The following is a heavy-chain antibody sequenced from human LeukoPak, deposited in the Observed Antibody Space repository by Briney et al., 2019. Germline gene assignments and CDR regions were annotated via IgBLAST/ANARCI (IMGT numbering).Heavy chain of an antibody. Sequence: GGSLRLSCAASGFAFSTYAMHWVRQAPGKGLEWLAFMSYDGGDKYYAESVKGRFPISRDNSKNTLYLQMNSLRADDTAVYYCARDRPNSYQPGGYWGQGTLVTVSS. J-gene: IGHJ4*02. V-gene: IGHV3-30*04. D-gene: IGHD2-2*01. CDR3: ARDRPNSYQPGGY. CDR2: MSYDGGDK. CDR1: GFAFSTYA.